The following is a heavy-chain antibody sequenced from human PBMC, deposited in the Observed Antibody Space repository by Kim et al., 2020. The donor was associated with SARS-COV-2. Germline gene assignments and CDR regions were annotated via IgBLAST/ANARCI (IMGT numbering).Heavy chain of an antibody. J-gene: IGHJ4*02. CDR3: ARGGGYAASSFDS. D-gene: IGHD5-12*01. V-gene: IGHV3-30*07. Sequence: YEDSVKGRFTISRDNSDNTLYLHLTSLRPEDTAIYYCARGGGYAASSFDSCGQGTLVTVSS.